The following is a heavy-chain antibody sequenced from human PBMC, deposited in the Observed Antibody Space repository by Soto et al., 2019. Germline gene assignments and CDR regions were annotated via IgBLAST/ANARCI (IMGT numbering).Heavy chain of an antibody. D-gene: IGHD3-3*01. J-gene: IGHJ4*02. V-gene: IGHV4-28*01. Sequence: SETLSLTCAVSGYSISSSNWWGWIRQPQGKGLEWIGYIYYSGSTYYNPSLKSRVTISVDTSKNQFSLKLSSVTAADTAVYYCARQVLYDFWSGPLDYWGQGTLVTVSS. CDR1: GYSISSSNW. CDR3: ARQVLYDFWSGPLDY. CDR2: IYYSGST.